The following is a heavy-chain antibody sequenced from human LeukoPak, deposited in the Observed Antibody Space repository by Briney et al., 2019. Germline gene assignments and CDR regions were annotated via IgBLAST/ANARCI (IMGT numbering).Heavy chain of an antibody. V-gene: IGHV4-4*02. CDR3: ARRYYGSGTNYFDY. D-gene: IGHD3-10*01. CDR1: GGSISTSNW. Sequence: SETLSLTCTVSGGSISTSNWWSWVRQPPGTGLEWVGEVYHSGSTTYNSSLKSRLTMSIDKSKNHFSLNLSSVTAADTAVYYCARRYYGSGTNYFDYWGQGTLVTVSS. CDR2: VYHSGST. J-gene: IGHJ4*02.